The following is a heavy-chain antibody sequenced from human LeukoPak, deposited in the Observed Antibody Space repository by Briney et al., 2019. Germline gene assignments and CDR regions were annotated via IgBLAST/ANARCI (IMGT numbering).Heavy chain of an antibody. CDR1: GFTFSSYS. D-gene: IGHD6-6*01. CDR3: ARKQLVPSGFDY. Sequence: AGGSLRLSCAASGFTFSSYSMNWVRQAPGKGLEWVSSISSSSSYIYYADSVKGRFTISRDNAKNSLYLQMNSLRAEDTAVYYCARKQLVPSGFDYWGQGTLVTVSS. V-gene: IGHV3-21*01. CDR2: ISSSSSYI. J-gene: IGHJ4*02.